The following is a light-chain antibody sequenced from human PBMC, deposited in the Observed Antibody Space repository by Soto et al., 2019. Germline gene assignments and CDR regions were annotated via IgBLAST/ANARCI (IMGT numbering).Light chain of an antibody. CDR1: QTVYSW. J-gene: IGKJ2*01. CDR2: EAS. CDR3: QQYSSYSPYT. V-gene: IGKV1-5*03. Sequence: DIQMTQSPSTVSASVGDRVTITCRASQTVYSWLAWYQQKPGKAPKLLISEASTLQSGVPSRLDDSGTATEFTLAISRLQHDHYANYYCQQYSSYSPYTFGQGTNVEI.